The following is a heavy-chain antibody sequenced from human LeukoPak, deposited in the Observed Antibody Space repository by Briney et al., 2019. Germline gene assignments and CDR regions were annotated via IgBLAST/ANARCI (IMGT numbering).Heavy chain of an antibody. CDR1: GYTFTSYD. D-gene: IGHD3-10*01. Sequence: ASVKVSCKASGYTFTSYDINWVRRATGQGLEWMGWMNPNSGNTGYAQKFQGRVTMTRNTSISTAYMELSSLRSEDTAVYYCARVYYTDYYYYGMDVWGQGTTVTVSS. J-gene: IGHJ6*02. V-gene: IGHV1-8*01. CDR2: MNPNSGNT. CDR3: ARVYYTDYYYYGMDV.